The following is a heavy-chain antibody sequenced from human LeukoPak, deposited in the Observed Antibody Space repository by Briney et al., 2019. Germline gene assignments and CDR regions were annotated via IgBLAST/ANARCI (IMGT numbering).Heavy chain of an antibody. Sequence: SETLSLTCTVSGGSISSSSYYWGWIRQPPGKGLEWIGSIYYTGSTYYNPSLRSRVTISVDTSKNQFSLKLSSVTAADTAVYYCAREGLNMVRGVIPKEAWGWFDPWGQGTLVTVSS. CDR3: AREGLNMVRGVIPKEAWGWFDP. V-gene: IGHV4-39*02. CDR1: GGSISSSSYY. J-gene: IGHJ5*02. CDR2: IYYTGST. D-gene: IGHD3-10*01.